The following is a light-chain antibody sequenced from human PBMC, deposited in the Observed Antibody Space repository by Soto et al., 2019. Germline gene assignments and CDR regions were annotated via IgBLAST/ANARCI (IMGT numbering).Light chain of an antibody. J-gene: IGKJ1*01. Sequence: IQMTQSPSTLSASVGDRVTITCRAGQSISSCLARYQQKPGKAPKLVIYDASGLESGVPSRFSGRGSGTEFTLTISSLQPDDFATYYCQQYNSYSTWTFGQGTKVDIK. V-gene: IGKV1-5*01. CDR1: QSISSC. CDR2: DAS. CDR3: QQYNSYSTWT.